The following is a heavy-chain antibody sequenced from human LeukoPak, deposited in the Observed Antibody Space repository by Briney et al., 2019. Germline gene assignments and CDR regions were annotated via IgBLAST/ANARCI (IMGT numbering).Heavy chain of an antibody. CDR2: IIPIFGTA. J-gene: IGHJ6*02. D-gene: IGHD3-22*01. Sequence: RGSSVKVSCKASGGTFSSYAISWVRRAPGQGLEWMGGIIPIFGTANSAQKFQGRVTITTDESTSTAYMELSSLRSEDTAVYYCARVPESYYGSRLYYYYYGMDVWGQGATATVSS. V-gene: IGHV1-69*05. CDR1: GGTFSSYA. CDR3: ARVPESYYGSRLYYYYYGMDV.